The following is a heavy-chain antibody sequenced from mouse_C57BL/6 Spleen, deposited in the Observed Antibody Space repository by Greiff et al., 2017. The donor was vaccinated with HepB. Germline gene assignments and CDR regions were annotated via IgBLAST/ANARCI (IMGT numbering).Heavy chain of an antibody. CDR2: INPNNGGT. J-gene: IGHJ4*01. CDR1: GYTFTDYN. D-gene: IGHD2-3*01. Sequence: EVQLQESGPELVKPGASVKMSCKASGYTFTDYNMHWVKQSHGKSLEWIGYINPNNGGTSYKQKFKGKATLTVTKSSSTAYMELRSLTSEDSAVYYCARDDGYYDAMDYWGQGTSVTVSS. V-gene: IGHV1-22*01. CDR3: ARDDGYYDAMDY.